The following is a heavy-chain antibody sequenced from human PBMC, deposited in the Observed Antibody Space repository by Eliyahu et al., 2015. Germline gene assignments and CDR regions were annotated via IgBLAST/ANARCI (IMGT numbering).Heavy chain of an antibody. V-gene: IGHV3-33*01. J-gene: IGHJ4*02. CDR3: ARGYCSGGSCYPLYFDY. CDR2: IWYDGSNK. Sequence: QVQLVESGGGVVQPGRSLRLSCAASGFTFSRYGMHWVRPAPGKGLEWVAVIWYDGSNKYYADSVKGRFTISRDNSKNTLYLQMNSLRAEDTAVYYCARGYCSGGSCYPLYFDYWGQGTLVTVSS. CDR1: GFTFSRYG. D-gene: IGHD2-15*01.